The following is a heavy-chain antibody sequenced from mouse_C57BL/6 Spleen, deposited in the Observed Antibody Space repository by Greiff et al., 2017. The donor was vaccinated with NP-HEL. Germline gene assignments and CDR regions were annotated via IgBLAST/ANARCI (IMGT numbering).Heavy chain of an antibody. D-gene: IGHD1-1*01. CDR1: GFSFNTYA. Sequence: EVQLVESGGGLVQPKGSLKLSCAASGFSFNTYAMNWVRQAPGKGLEWVARIRSKSNNYATYYADSVKDRFTISRDDSESMLYLQMNNLKTEDTAMYYCVRPYYYDAMDYWGQGTSVTVSS. J-gene: IGHJ4*01. CDR2: IRSKSNNYAT. CDR3: VRPYYYDAMDY. V-gene: IGHV10-1*01.